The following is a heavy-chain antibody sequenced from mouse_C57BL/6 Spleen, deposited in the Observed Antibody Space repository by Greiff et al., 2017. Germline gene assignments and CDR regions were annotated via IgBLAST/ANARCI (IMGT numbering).Heavy chain of an antibody. CDR2: IYPTDSET. J-gene: IGHJ1*01. CDR3: GKSEVCYWYFDV. Sequence: QVQLQQPGAELVRPGSSVQLSCKASGYTFTSYWLEWVKQRPGQGLEWIGNIYPTDSETHYNQKFKDKATLAVDKSSSTAYMQLSILTSEDSAVDYCGKSEVCYWYFDVWGAGTTDTVSS. CDR1: GYTFTSYW. V-gene: IGHV1-61*01.